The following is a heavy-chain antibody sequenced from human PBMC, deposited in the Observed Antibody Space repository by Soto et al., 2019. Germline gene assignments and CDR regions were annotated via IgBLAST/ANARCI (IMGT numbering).Heavy chain of an antibody. V-gene: IGHV3-30-3*01. D-gene: IGHD2-21*01. J-gene: IGHJ4*02. CDR2: ISYDGSNT. CDR1: GFTFSSYA. CDR3: ARDRDGYIDY. Sequence: QVQLVESGGGVVQPGRSLRLSCAASGFTFSSYAMHWVRQAPGKGLEWVAGISYDGSNTYSADSVKGRFTISRDNSKNTLYLQMNSLRAEDTAVYYCARDRDGYIDYWGQGTLVTVSS.